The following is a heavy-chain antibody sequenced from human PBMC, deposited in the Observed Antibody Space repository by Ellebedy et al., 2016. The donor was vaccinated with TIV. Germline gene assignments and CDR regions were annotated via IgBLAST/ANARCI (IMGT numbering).Heavy chain of an antibody. CDR3: ARDLRRDIVVVPAASYFDY. CDR1: GFSFSEPY. Sequence: GGSLRLSXVASGFSFSEPYMDWVRQAPGKGLEWVAVISYDGSNKYYADSVKGRFTISRDNSKNTLYLQMNSLRAEDTAVYYCARDLRRDIVVVPAASYFDYWGQGTLVTVSS. D-gene: IGHD2-2*01. V-gene: IGHV3-30-3*01. CDR2: ISYDGSNK. J-gene: IGHJ4*02.